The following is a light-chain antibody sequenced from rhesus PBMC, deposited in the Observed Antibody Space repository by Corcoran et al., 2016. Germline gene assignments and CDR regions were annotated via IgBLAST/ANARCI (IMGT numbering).Light chain of an antibody. CDR3: QQYNSAPYH. J-gene: IGKJ2*01. CDR1: QAISSW. V-gene: IGKV1-21*01. CDR2: KES. Sequence: DIQMTQSPSSLSASVGDRVTITCRASQAISSWLAWYQKKPGKAPNLLIYKESSLQSGVPSRFSGSGSGTDFTLTISSLQPEDFATYYCQQYNSAPYHFGQGTKVEIK.